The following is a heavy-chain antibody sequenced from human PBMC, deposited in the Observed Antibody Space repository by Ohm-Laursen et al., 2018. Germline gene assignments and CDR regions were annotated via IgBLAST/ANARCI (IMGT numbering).Heavy chain of an antibody. V-gene: IGHV4-59*08. J-gene: IGHJ4*02. CDR3: ARRGSGGRSFDY. Sequence: GTLSLTCSVSGDSISSSYWSWIRQPPGKGLEWIGYISNTGNTKYNPSLKSRVTISVDTSKNQFSLKVDSVTVADTAVYYCARRGSGGRSFDYWGQGSLVTVSS. CDR2: ISNTGNT. CDR1: GDSISSSY. D-gene: IGHD2-15*01.